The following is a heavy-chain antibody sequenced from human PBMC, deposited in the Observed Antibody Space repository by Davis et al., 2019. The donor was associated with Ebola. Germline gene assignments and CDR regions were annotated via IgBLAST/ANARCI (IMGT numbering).Heavy chain of an antibody. J-gene: IGHJ5*02. Sequence: AASVKVSCKASGYTFTGYYMHWVRQAPGQELEWMGWINPASGGTKYAQKFQGWVTMTRDTSISTAYMELGRLTSDDTAVYYCAKPSRITMIVGGWFDPWGQGTLVTVSS. D-gene: IGHD3-22*01. CDR1: GYTFTGYY. V-gene: IGHV1-2*04. CDR2: INPASGGT. CDR3: AKPSRITMIVGGWFDP.